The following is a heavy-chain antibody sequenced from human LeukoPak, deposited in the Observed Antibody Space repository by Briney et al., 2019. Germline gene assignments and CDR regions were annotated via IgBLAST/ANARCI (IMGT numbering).Heavy chain of an antibody. J-gene: IGHJ4*02. CDR2: ISYDGSNK. D-gene: IGHD5-24*01. Sequence: GRSLRLSCAASGFTFSSYAMHWVRQAPGKGLEWVAVISYDGSNKYYADSVKGRFAISRDNSKNTLYLQMNSLRAEDTAVYYCARGGDGYSIWGQGTLVTVSS. CDR1: GFTFSSYA. V-gene: IGHV3-30*01. CDR3: ARGGDGYSI.